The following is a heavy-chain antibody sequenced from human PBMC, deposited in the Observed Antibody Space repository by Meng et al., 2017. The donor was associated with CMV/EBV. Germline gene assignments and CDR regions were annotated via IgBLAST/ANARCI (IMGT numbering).Heavy chain of an antibody. D-gene: IGHD6-13*01. CDR3: ARGGIAAAGLH. V-gene: IGHV4-39*07. CDR1: GGSISSSSYD. Sequence: QLQLQESGPGLVKPSATLSLTCTVSGGSISSSSYDWGWIRQPPGKGLEWIGSIYYSGSTYYNPSLKSRVTISVDTSKNQFSLKLSSVTAADTAVYYCARGGIAAAGLHWGQGTLVTVSS. J-gene: IGHJ4*02. CDR2: IYYSGST.